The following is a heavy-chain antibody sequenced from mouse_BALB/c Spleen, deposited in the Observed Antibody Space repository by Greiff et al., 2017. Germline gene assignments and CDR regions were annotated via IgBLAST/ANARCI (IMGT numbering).Heavy chain of an antibody. CDR3: ARRGNYGDYAMDY. CDR1: GFSLTSYG. V-gene: IGHV2-9*02. CDR2: IWAGGST. Sequence: QVQLQQSGPGLVAPSQSLSITCTVSGFSLTSYGVHWVRQPPGKGLEWLGVIWAGGSTNYNSALMSRLSISKDNSKSQVFLKMNSLQTDDTAMYYCARRGNYGDYAMDYWVQGTSVTVSS. D-gene: IGHD2-1*01. J-gene: IGHJ4*01.